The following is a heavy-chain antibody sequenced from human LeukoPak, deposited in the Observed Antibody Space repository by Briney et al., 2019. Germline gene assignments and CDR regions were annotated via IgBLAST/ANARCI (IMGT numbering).Heavy chain of an antibody. J-gene: IGHJ3*02. CDR1: GYTLTELS. CDR3: AVYPLRLGELSMSLSDAFDI. V-gene: IGHV1-24*01. Sequence: AXVKVSCKVSGYTLTELSMHWVRQAPGKGLEWMGGFYPEDGETIHAQKFQGRVTMTEDTSTDTAYMELSSLRSEDTAVYYCAVYPLRLGELSMSLSDAFDIWGQGTMVTVSS. CDR2: FYPEDGET. D-gene: IGHD3-16*02.